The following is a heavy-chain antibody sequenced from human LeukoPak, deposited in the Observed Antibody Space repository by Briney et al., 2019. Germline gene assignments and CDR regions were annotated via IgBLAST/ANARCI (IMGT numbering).Heavy chain of an antibody. V-gene: IGHV3-73*01. Sequence: GGSLRLSCAASGFTFSGSALHWVRQASGKGLEWVGRIRSTANGYATAYAASVKGRFTISRDDSKNTAYLQMDSLKTEDTAVYYCTRWVGSSRGDYWGQGTLVTVSS. CDR1: GFTFSGSA. CDR3: TRWVGSSRGDY. CDR2: IRSTANGYAT. J-gene: IGHJ4*02. D-gene: IGHD6-6*01.